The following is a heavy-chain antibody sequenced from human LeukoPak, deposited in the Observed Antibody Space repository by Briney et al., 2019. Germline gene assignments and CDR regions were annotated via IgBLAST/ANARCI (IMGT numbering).Heavy chain of an antibody. CDR2: IKSKTDGGTT. D-gene: IGHD1-26*01. Sequence: GGSLRLSCAASGFTFSNAWMSWVRQAPGKGLEWVGRIKSKTDGGTTDYAAPVKGRFTISSDDSKNTLYLQMNSLKTEDTAVYYCTTVFAPTGIVGATYFDYWGQGTLITVSS. V-gene: IGHV3-15*01. J-gene: IGHJ4*02. CDR3: TTVFAPTGIVGATYFDY. CDR1: GFTFSNAW.